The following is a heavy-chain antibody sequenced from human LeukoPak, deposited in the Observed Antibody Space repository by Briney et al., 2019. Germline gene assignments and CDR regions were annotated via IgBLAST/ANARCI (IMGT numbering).Heavy chain of an antibody. V-gene: IGHV3-48*03. CDR1: GFTFSNFA. J-gene: IGHJ4*02. Sequence: GGSLRLSCEASGFTFSNFAVNWVRQAPGKGLEWISFIGSGGTTISYAESVRGRFTISRDNARNSLFLQMNSLRVEDTAVYYCARDLMPYVDPEYFDHWGQGTLVTVSS. D-gene: IGHD3-9*01. CDR3: ARDLMPYVDPEYFDH. CDR2: IGSGGTTI.